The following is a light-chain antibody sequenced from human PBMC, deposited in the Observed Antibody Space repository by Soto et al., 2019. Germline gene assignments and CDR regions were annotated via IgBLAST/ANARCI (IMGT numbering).Light chain of an antibody. CDR1: SSDIGGHNY. V-gene: IGLV2-14*01. CDR2: EVI. CDR3: SSFTSTSTVI. J-gene: IGLJ2*01. Sequence: QSALTQPASVSGSLGQSITISCTGTSSDIGGHNYVSWYQLHPGKAPKVLIFEVIKRPSGVSTRFSGSKSGNMASLTISGLRPEDEGDYYCSSFTSTSTVILGGGTKLTFL.